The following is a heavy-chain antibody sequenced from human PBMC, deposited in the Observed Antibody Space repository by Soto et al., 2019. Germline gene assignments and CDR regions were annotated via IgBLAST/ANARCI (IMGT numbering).Heavy chain of an antibody. Sequence: GGSLRLSCAASGFTFSSYWMSWVRQAPVKGLEWVGNIKQDGSEKNYVDFMEGRFTISRDNAENSLYLQMNSLRAEDTAVYYCARIASAGRGWDVWGQGTTVTVSS. D-gene: IGHD6-13*01. V-gene: IGHV3-7*01. J-gene: IGHJ6*02. CDR1: GFTFSSYW. CDR3: ARIASAGRGWDV. CDR2: IKQDGSEK.